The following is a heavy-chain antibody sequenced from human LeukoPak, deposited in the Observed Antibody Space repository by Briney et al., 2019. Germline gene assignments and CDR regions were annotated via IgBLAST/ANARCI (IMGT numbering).Heavy chain of an antibody. D-gene: IGHD1-26*01. V-gene: IGHV3-30-3*01. J-gene: IGHJ4*02. CDR2: ISYDGSNK. CDR1: GFTFSSYA. Sequence: PGRSLRLSCAASGFTFSSYAMHWVRQAPGKGLEWVAVISYDGSNKYYADSVKGRFTISRDNSKNTLYLQMNSLRAEDTAVYHCARDEWELGYFDYWGQGTLVTVSS. CDR3: ARDEWELGYFDY.